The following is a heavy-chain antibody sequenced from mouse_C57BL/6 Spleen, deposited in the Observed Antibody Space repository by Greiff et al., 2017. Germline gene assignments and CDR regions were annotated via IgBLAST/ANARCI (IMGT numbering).Heavy chain of an antibody. V-gene: IGHV5-16*01. D-gene: IGHD2-2*01. J-gene: IGHJ1*03. CDR2: INYDGSST. CDR3: ARGGVTTDWYFEV. CDR1: GFTFSDYY. Sequence: EVKLVESEGGLVQPGSSMKLSCTASGFTFSDYYMAWVRQVPEKGLEWVANINYDGSSTYYLDSLKSRFIISRDNAKNILYLQMSSLKSEDTATYYCARGGVTTDWYFEVWGTGTTVTVSS.